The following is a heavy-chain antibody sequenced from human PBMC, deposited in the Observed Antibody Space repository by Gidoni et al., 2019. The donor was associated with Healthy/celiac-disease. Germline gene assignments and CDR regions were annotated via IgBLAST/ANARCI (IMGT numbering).Heavy chain of an antibody. V-gene: IGHV3-23*01. CDR1: GCTFSSYA. J-gene: IGHJ4*02. CDR2: ISGSGGST. Sequence: EVQLLESGGGLVQPGGSLRLSCAASGCTFSSYAMSWVRQAPGKGLEWVSAISGSGGSTYYADSVKGRFTISRDNSKNTLYLQMNSLRAEDTAVYYCAKDRGGSGWYGDFDYWGQGTLVTVSS. D-gene: IGHD6-19*01. CDR3: AKDRGGSGWYGDFDY.